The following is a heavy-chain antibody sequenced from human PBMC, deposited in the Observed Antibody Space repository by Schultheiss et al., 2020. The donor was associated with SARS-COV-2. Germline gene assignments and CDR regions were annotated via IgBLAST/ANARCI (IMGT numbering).Heavy chain of an antibody. V-gene: IGHV4-61*08. D-gene: IGHD6-13*01. J-gene: IGHJ4*02. CDR1: GGSISSGGYY. Sequence: GSLRLSCTVSGGSISSGGYYWGWIRQPPGKGLEWIGYIYYSGSTHYNPSVTSRVTISVDTSKNQFSLRLSSVTAADTAVYYCARARDSSSWEFDYWGQGTLVTVSS. CDR2: IYYSGST. CDR3: ARARDSSSWEFDY.